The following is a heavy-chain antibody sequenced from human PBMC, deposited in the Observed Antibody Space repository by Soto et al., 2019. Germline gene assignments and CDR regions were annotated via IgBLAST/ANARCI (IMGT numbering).Heavy chain of an antibody. V-gene: IGHV3-74*01. J-gene: IGHJ6*02. Sequence: EVQLVESGGGLVQPGGSLRLSCAASGFTFSDYWIHWVRQAPGKGLVWVSRINGDGTTTDYADSVKGRFTISRDNAKNTVYLQMNSLRVEDAAVYYCARATRGYYSVDVWGQGTTVTVSS. D-gene: IGHD1-1*01. CDR1: GFTFSDYW. CDR3: ARATRGYYSVDV. CDR2: INGDGTTT.